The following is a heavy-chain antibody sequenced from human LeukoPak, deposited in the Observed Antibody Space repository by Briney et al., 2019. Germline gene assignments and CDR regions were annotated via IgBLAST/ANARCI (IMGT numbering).Heavy chain of an antibody. CDR1: GFTFSSYS. CDR3: ARALPSPLYSGSYADAFDI. V-gene: IGHV3-21*01. Sequence: PVGSLRLSCAASGFTFSSYSMNWVRQAPGKGLEWVSSISSSSSYIYYADSVKGRFTISRDNAKNSLYLQMNSLRAEDTAVYYCARALPSPLYSGSYADAFDIWGHGTMVTVSS. J-gene: IGHJ3*02. D-gene: IGHD1-26*01. CDR2: ISSSSSYI.